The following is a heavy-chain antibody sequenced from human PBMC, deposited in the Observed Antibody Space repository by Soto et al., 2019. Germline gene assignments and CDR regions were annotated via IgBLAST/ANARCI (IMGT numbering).Heavy chain of an antibody. V-gene: IGHV1-18*01. CDR1: GYTFTSYG. Sequence: GASVKVSCKASGYTFTSYGISWVRQAPGQGLEWMGWISAYNGNTNYAQKLQGRVTMTTDTSTSTAYMELRSLRSDDTAVYYCARAHYCGGDCYAHFDYWGQGTLVTVSS. CDR3: ARAHYCGGDCYAHFDY. J-gene: IGHJ4*02. D-gene: IGHD2-21*02. CDR2: ISAYNGNT.